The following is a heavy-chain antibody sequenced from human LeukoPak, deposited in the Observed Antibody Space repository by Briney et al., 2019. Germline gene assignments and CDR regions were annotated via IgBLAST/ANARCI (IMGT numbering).Heavy chain of an antibody. CDR3: TRGRWFGELLSGY. Sequence: GGSLRLSCTASGFTFGDYAMSWVRQAPGKGLEWVGFIRSKAYGGTTEYAASVKGRFTISRDDSKSIAYLQVNSLKTEDTAVYYCTRGRWFGELLSGYWGQGTLVTVSS. D-gene: IGHD3-10*01. V-gene: IGHV3-49*04. CDR2: IRSKAYGGTT. J-gene: IGHJ4*02. CDR1: GFTFGDYA.